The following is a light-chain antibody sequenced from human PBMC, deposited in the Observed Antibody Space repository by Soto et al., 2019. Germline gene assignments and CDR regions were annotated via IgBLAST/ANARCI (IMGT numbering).Light chain of an antibody. CDR3: MQALQTPWT. V-gene: IGKV2-28*01. J-gene: IGKJ1*01. CDR2: LGS. CDR1: QSLLHSNGYNY. Sequence: DNVMTQSPLSLPVTPGEPASISCRSSQSLLHSNGYNYLDWYLQKPGQSPQLLIYLGSNRASGVTDRFRGSGSGTDFTLKISRVEAEDVGVYYCMQALQTPWTFGQGTKVDTK.